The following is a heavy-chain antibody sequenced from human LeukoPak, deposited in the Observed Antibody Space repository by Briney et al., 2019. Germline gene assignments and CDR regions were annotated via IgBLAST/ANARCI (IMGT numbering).Heavy chain of an antibody. Sequence: ASVKVSCTASGGTFSSYAISWGRQAPGQGLEWMGRIIPIFGTANYAQKFQGRVTITTDESTSTAYMELSSLRSEDTAVYYCARAFETYYYGSGSFNFDYWGQGTLVTVSS. D-gene: IGHD3-10*01. V-gene: IGHV1-69*05. CDR2: IIPIFGTA. CDR3: ARAFETYYYGSGSFNFDY. CDR1: GGTFSSYA. J-gene: IGHJ4*02.